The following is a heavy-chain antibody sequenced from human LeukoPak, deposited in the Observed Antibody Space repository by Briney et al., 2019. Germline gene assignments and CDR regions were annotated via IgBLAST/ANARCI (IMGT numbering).Heavy chain of an antibody. CDR2: MNPNSGNT. D-gene: IGHD6-19*01. CDR3: ARGQGQWLRWDWFDP. J-gene: IGHJ5*02. Sequence: ASVKVSCKASGYTITSYDINWVRQATGQGLEWMGWMNPNSGNTGYAQKFQGRVTMTRNTSISTAYMELSSLRSEDTAVYYCARGQGQWLRWDWFDPWGQGTLVTVSS. V-gene: IGHV1-8*01. CDR1: GYTITSYD.